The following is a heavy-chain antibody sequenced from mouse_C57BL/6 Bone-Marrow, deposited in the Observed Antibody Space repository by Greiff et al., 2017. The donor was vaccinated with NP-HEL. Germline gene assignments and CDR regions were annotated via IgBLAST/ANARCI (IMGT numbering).Heavy chain of an antibody. V-gene: IGHV5-4*01. CDR3: ARDDGYDVWYFDV. CDR2: ISDGGSYT. J-gene: IGHJ1*03. Sequence: EVKLMESGGGLVKPGGSLKLSCAASGFTFSSYAMSWVRQTPEKRLEWVATISDGGSYTYYPDNVKGRFTISRDNAKNNLYLQMSHLKSEDTAMYYCARDDGYDVWYFDVWGTGTTVTVSS. D-gene: IGHD2-2*01. CDR1: GFTFSSYA.